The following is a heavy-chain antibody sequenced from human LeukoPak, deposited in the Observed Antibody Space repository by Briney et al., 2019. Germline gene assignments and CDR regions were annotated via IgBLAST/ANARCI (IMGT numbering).Heavy chain of an antibody. CDR3: ARRGYCSGGSCYSAYFDY. CDR2: IYPGDSDT. D-gene: IGHD2-15*01. J-gene: IGHJ4*02. Sequence: GASVKVSCKGSGYSFTSYWIGWVRQMPGKGLEWMGIIYPGDSDTRYSPSFQGQVTISADKSISTAYLQWSSLKASDTAMYYCARRGYCSGGSCYSAYFDYWGQGTLVTVSS. V-gene: IGHV5-51*01. CDR1: GYSFTSYW.